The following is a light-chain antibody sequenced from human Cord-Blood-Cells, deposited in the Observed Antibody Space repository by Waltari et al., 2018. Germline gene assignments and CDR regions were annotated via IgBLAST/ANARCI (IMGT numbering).Light chain of an antibody. J-gene: IGLJ2*01. CDR2: RNN. V-gene: IGLV1-47*01. CDR1: SPNTGSNY. CDR3: AAWDDSLSGPV. Sequence: QSVLTQPPSASGTPGQRVTISCSGSSPNTGSNYVYWYQQRPGKAPKLLIYRNNQRPSGVADRFSGSKSGTSASLAISGLRSEDEADYYCAAWDDSLSGPVFGGGTKLTVL.